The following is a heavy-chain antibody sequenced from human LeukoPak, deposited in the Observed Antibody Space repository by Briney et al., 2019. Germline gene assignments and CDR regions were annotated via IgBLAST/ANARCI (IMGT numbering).Heavy chain of an antibody. J-gene: IGHJ4*02. CDR3: AGGRSGNYGLFDY. V-gene: IGHV3-74*01. CDR2: ISTDGSST. D-gene: IGHD1-26*01. CDR1: GFTFSGYW. Sequence: PGGALRLSCAASGFTFSGYWMHWVRQAPGKGLVWVSRISTDGSSTNYADSVKGRFTISRDNAKNTLYLQTNSLRADDTAVYYCAGGRSGNYGLFDYWGQGTLVTVSS.